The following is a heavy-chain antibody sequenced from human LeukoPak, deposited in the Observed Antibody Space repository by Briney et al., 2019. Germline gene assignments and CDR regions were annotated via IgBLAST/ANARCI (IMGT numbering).Heavy chain of an antibody. Sequence: PGGSLRLSCAASGFTFSSYSMNWVRQAPGKGREWVSYISSSSSTIYYADSVKGRFTISRDNAKNSLYLQMNSLRAEDTAVYYCARDPRSITIFGVVSRFRDYWGQGTLVTVSS. CDR3: ARDPRSITIFGVVSRFRDY. J-gene: IGHJ4*02. CDR2: ISSSSSTI. CDR1: GFTFSSYS. V-gene: IGHV3-48*01. D-gene: IGHD3-3*01.